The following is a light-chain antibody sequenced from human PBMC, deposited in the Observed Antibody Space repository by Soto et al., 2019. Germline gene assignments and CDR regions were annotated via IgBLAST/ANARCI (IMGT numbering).Light chain of an antibody. CDR3: QQYGSSSPTT. Sequence: EIVLTQSPGTLSLSPGEGATLSCRASQSVTSNYLAWYQQRPGQAPRLLIYGASSRATGIPDRFSGGGSGTDFTLTISRREHEDFAVYYCQQYGSSSPTTFGQGTRLEIE. J-gene: IGKJ5*01. V-gene: IGKV3-20*01. CDR1: QSVTSNY. CDR2: GAS.